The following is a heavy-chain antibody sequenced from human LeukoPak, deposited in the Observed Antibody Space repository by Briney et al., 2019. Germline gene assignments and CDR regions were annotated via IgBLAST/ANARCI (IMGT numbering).Heavy chain of an antibody. J-gene: IGHJ4*02. CDR3: ATHGGFDSGYDWPMDY. D-gene: IGHD5-12*01. CDR1: GYSFTSYW. V-gene: IGHV5-10-1*01. Sequence: GESLRISCKGSGYSFTSYWISWVRQMPGKGLEWMGRIDPSDSYTNYSPSFQGHVTISADKSISTAYLQWSSLKASDTAMYYCATHGGFDSGYDWPMDYWGQGTLVTVSS. CDR2: IDPSDSYT.